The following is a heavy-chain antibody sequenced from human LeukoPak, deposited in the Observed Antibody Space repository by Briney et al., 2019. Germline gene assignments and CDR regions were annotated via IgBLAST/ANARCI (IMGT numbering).Heavy chain of an antibody. D-gene: IGHD3-22*01. CDR3: ARHALGAEPYYYDSSGYYLDY. CDR1: GGTFSSYA. Sequence: SVKVSCKASGGTFSSYAISWVRQAPGQGLGWMGRIIPILGIANYAQKFQGRVTITADKSTSTAYMELSSLRSEDTAVYYCARHALGAEPYYYDSSGYYLDYWGQGTLVTVSS. J-gene: IGHJ4*02. V-gene: IGHV1-69*04. CDR2: IIPILGIA.